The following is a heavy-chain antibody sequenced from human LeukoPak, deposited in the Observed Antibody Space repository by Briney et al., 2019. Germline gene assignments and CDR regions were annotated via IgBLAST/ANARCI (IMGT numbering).Heavy chain of an antibody. Sequence: KSSETLSLTCTVSGGSISSSSYYWGWIRQPPGKGLEWIGSIYYSGSTYYNPSLKSRVTISVDTSKNQFSLKLRSVTAADTAVYYCARQVWFGVGAPLPGWFDPWGQGTPVTVSS. CDR2: IYYSGST. V-gene: IGHV4-39*01. CDR3: ARQVWFGVGAPLPGWFDP. D-gene: IGHD3-10*01. CDR1: GGSISSSSYY. J-gene: IGHJ5*02.